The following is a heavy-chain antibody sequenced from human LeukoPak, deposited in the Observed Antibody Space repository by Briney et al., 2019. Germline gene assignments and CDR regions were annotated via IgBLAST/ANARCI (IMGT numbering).Heavy chain of an antibody. D-gene: IGHD4-17*01. CDR2: IYPGDSDT. V-gene: IGHV5-51*01. CDR1: GYSFTSYW. CDR3: ARHKVPDYGLRLGIYYYYYGMDV. J-gene: IGHJ6*02. Sequence: TGESLKISCKGSGYSFTSYWIGWVRQMPGKGLEWMGIIYPGDSDTRYSPSFQGQVTISADKSISTAYLQWSSLKASDTAMYYCARHKVPDYGLRLGIYYYYYGMDVWGQGTTVTVSS.